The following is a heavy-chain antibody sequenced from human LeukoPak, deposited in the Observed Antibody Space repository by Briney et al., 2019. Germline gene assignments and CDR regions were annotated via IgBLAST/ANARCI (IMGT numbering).Heavy chain of an antibody. Sequence: GGSLRLSCAASGFTFSSYAVSWVRQAPGKGLEWVANIKQDGSEKYYVDSVKGRFTISRDNAKNSLYLQMNSLRAEDTAVHYCARDHVYSSGWYSEDWFDPWGQGTLVTVSS. CDR2: IKQDGSEK. V-gene: IGHV3-7*01. CDR3: ARDHVYSSGWYSEDWFDP. D-gene: IGHD6-19*01. J-gene: IGHJ5*02. CDR1: GFTFSSYA.